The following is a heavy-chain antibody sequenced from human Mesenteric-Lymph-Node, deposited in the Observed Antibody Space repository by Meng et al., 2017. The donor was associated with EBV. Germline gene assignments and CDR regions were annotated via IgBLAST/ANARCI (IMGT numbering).Heavy chain of an antibody. D-gene: IGHD6-19*01. J-gene: IGHJ4*02. Sequence: QVQLQEAGPGLVNPSGTLSLTCAVSGDSISTRNWLTLVRHPPGKGLEWIGEIYHGGYTNYNPSLKSRVTISVDMSKHQFSLKLSSVTAADTAVHYCARLLAVPGTPSNTFDFWGQGTLVTVSS. CDR2: IYHGGYT. V-gene: IGHV4-4*02. CDR1: GDSISTRNW. CDR3: ARLLAVPGTPSNTFDF.